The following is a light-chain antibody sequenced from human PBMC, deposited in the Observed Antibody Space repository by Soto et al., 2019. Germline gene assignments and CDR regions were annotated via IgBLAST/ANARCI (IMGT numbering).Light chain of an antibody. V-gene: IGKV3-20*01. CDR2: GAS. CDR1: QSVSSNY. Sequence: EIVLTQSPGTLSLSPGEGATLSCRASQSVSSNYLAWYQQRPGQAPRLLIYGASSRAPGIPDRFSGGGSGTDFALAISRLEPEDFAVYYCQQYGSSSPTTFGQGKRLEIE. J-gene: IGKJ5*01. CDR3: QQYGSSSPTT.